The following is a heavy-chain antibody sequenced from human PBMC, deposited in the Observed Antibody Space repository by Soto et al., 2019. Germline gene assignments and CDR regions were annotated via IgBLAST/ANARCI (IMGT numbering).Heavy chain of an antibody. CDR3: ARPLYYDFRSGYNDRMDV. CDR1: GGSFSGYY. D-gene: IGHD3-3*01. V-gene: IGHV4-34*01. Sequence: ETLSLTCAVYGGSFSGYYWSWIRQPPGKGLEWIGEINHSGSTNYNPSLKSRVTISVETSKNQFSLKLSSVTAADTAVYYCARPLYYDFRSGYNDRMDVWGQGPTV. CDR2: INHSGST. J-gene: IGHJ6*02.